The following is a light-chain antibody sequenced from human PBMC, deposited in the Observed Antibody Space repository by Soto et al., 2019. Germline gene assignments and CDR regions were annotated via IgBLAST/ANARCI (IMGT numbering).Light chain of an antibody. J-gene: IGKJ5*01. Sequence: EVGMTQSPATLSVSPGERATLSCRASQSVSSNLAWYQQKPGQAPRLLISGASTRATGTPARLSGSGSGTEFTLTISSLRSEDFAVYYCQQYDNWPITFGQGTRLEI. V-gene: IGKV3-15*01. CDR2: GAS. CDR3: QQYDNWPIT. CDR1: QSVSSN.